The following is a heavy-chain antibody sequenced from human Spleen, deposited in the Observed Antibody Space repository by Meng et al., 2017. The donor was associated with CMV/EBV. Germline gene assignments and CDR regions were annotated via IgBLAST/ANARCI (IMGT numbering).Heavy chain of an antibody. CDR2: ISWNSGNI. D-gene: IGHD1-1*01. CDR3: AKDTNFYYYYGMDV. CDR1: GFTFDDYA. Sequence: SLKISCAASGFTFDDYAIHWVRQAPGKGLEWVSGISWNSGNIGYADSVKGRFTISRDSAKKSLYLQMNSLRPEDTAVYYCAKDTNFYYYYGMDVWGQGTTVTVSS. V-gene: IGHV3-9*01. J-gene: IGHJ6*02.